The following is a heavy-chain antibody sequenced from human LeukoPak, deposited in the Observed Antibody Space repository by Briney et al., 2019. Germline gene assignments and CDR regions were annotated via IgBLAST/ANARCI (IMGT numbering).Heavy chain of an antibody. CDR3: AKGTYYYDSSGYSPFDY. Sequence: GRSLRLSCAASGFTFSSYGMHWVRQAPGKGLEWVAVISYDGSNKYYADSAKGRFTISRDNSKNTLYLQMNSLRAEDTAVYYCAKGTYYYDSSGYSPFDYWGQGTLVTVSS. CDR2: ISYDGSNK. CDR1: GFTFSSYG. D-gene: IGHD3-22*01. J-gene: IGHJ4*02. V-gene: IGHV3-30*18.